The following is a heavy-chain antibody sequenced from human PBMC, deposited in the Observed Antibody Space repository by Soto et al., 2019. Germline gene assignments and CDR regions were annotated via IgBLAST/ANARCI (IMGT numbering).Heavy chain of an antibody. Sequence: QVQLVQSGTEVQKPGASVKVSCKASGYTFNNFVVAWVRQAPGQGLEWMGWISASNGATNYAQKCQGRVTMTTDSSTNTSYMHLRSPSSDDTAVYYSASATVVVVPTATYIDPWGQGTRVSVSS. J-gene: IGHJ5*02. D-gene: IGHD2-21*01. CDR2: ISASNGAT. CDR3: ASATVVVVPTATYIDP. V-gene: IGHV1-18*01. CDR1: GYTFNNFV.